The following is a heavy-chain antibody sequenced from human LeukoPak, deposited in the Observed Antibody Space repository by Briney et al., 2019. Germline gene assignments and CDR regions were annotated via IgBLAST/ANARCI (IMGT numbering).Heavy chain of an antibody. J-gene: IGHJ4*02. D-gene: IGHD6-19*01. CDR3: ARVGSSGWSVLPFDY. CDR2: IHYSGST. Sequence: SETLSLTCTVSGGSISSSSYYWGWIRQPPGKGLEWIGSIHYSGSTYYNPSLKSRVTISVDTSKNQFSLKLSSVTAADTAVYYCARVGSSGWSVLPFDYWGQGTLVTVSS. V-gene: IGHV4-39*07. CDR1: GGSISSSSYY.